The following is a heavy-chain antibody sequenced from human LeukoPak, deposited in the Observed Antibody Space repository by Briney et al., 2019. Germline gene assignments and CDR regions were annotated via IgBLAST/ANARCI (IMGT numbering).Heavy chain of an antibody. V-gene: IGHV1-18*01. CDR2: ISGYNDVT. CDR1: GYTFASYG. CDR3: ARDTARTTTAGGPDY. J-gene: IGHJ4*02. Sequence: GASVKVSCKASGYTFASYGIDWVRQAPGQGLEWMGWISGYNDVTNYAQNLQGRVTMTTDTSTSTAYMELRSLTSDDTALYYCARDTARTTTAGGPDYWGQGTLVTVSS. D-gene: IGHD6-13*01.